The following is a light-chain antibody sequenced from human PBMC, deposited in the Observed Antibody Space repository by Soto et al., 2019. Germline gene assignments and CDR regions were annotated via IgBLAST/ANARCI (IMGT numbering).Light chain of an antibody. V-gene: IGKV3-20*01. CDR2: GAS. CDR3: QQYDSSPVT. J-gene: IGKJ1*01. Sequence: EIVLTQSPGTLSLSPGEIATLAFRASQSVSSSYLAWYQQKPGQAPSLLIYGASSRATGIPDRFSGSGPGTDFTLTISRLEPEDFAVDYCQQYDSSPVTFGQGTKVEIK. CDR1: QSVSSSY.